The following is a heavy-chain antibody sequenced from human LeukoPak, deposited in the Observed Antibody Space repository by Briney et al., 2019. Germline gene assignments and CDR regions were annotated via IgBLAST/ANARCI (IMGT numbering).Heavy chain of an antibody. J-gene: IGHJ4*02. V-gene: IGHV4-4*02. CDR2: IAHDGTT. D-gene: IGHD3-16*01. Sequence: PSETLSLTCGVSGGPIHITNYWSWVRQAPGEGLEWIGAIAHDGTTNSNLSLRSRVAISLDRANNQFSLSLPSVTAADTAIYYCTRESRPFCPFGYWGQGVLVTVSS. CDR3: TRESRPFCPFGY. CDR1: GGPIHITNY.